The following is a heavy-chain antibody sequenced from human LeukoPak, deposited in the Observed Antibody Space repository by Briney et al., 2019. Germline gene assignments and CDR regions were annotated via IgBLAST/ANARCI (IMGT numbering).Heavy chain of an antibody. J-gene: IGHJ6*02. D-gene: IGHD2-2*01. CDR1: GYTLTDAY. V-gene: IGHV1-2*02. CDR2: INPDSGGT. CDR3: ARAVSSTSSYGMDV. Sequence: ASVKVSCKASGYTLTDAYIHWVRQAPGQGLEWMGWINPDSGGTNYAQKFQGRVTMTRDTSISTAYMELSRLRSDDTAVYYCARAVSSTSSYGMDVWGQGTTVTVSS.